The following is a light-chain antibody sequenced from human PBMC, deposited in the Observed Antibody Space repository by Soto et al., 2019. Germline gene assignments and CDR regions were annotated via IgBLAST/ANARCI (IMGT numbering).Light chain of an antibody. J-gene: IGLJ3*02. V-gene: IGLV1-40*01. CDR3: QSYDSSLSGLGV. CDR1: SSNIGAGYD. Sequence: QSVLKQPPSMSGAPGQRVTISCTGSSSNIGAGYDVHWYQQLPGTAPKLLIYGNSHRPSGVPDRFSGSKSGTSASLAITGLQAEDEADYYCQSYDSSLSGLGVFGGGTKLTVL. CDR2: GNS.